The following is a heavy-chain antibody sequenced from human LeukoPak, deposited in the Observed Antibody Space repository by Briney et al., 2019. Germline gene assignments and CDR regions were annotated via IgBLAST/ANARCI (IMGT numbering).Heavy chain of an antibody. Sequence: GGSLRPSCAASGFTFSSYSMNWVRQAPGKGLEWVSYISSSSSTIYYADSVKGRFTISRDNAKNSLYLQMNSLRDEDTAVYYCARGWYEALYYYYYYMDVWGKGTTVTVSS. D-gene: IGHD6-13*01. CDR1: GFTFSSYS. V-gene: IGHV3-48*02. J-gene: IGHJ6*03. CDR2: ISSSSSTI. CDR3: ARGWYEALYYYYYYMDV.